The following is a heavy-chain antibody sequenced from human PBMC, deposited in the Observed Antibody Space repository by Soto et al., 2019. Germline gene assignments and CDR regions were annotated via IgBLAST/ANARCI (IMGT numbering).Heavy chain of an antibody. D-gene: IGHD3-10*01. CDR2: IYYSGST. CDR1: GGSISSYY. Sequence: SETLSLTCTVSGGSISSYYWSWIRQPPGKGLEWIGYIYYSGSTNYNPSLKSRVTISVDTSKNQFSLKLSSVTAADTAVYYCARGLGGFGELLYHGPLFFGYWGQGTLVTVSS. V-gene: IGHV4-59*08. J-gene: IGHJ4*02. CDR3: ARGLGGFGELLYHGPLFFGY.